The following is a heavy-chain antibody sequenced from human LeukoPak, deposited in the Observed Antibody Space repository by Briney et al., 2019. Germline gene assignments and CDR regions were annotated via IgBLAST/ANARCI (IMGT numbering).Heavy chain of an antibody. V-gene: IGHV1-69*06. D-gene: IGHD3-16*02. J-gene: IGHJ4*02. CDR1: GGTFSSYA. CDR3: ARDSPIDVLGELSPFDY. Sequence: ASVKVSCKASGGTFSSYAISWVRQAPGQGLEWMGGIIPIFGTANYAQKFQGRVTITADKSTSTAYMELRSLRSDDTAVYYCARDSPIDVLGELSPFDYWGQGTLVTVSS. CDR2: IIPIFGTA.